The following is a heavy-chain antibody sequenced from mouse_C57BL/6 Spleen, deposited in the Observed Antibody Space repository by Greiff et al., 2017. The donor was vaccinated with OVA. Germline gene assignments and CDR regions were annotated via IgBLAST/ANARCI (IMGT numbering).Heavy chain of an antibody. D-gene: IGHD2-1*01. CDR3: ARPYGNFYAMDY. Sequence: VQLKEPGPELVKPGASVKISCKASGYSFTGYYMNWVKQSPEQSLAWIGKINPRTGGPTYNQKFKAKATLTVDKSSSTAYMQLKSLTSEDSAVYYCARPYGNFYAMDYWGQGTAVTVSS. CDR1: GYSFTGYY. CDR2: INPRTGGP. J-gene: IGHJ4*01. V-gene: IGHV1-42*01.